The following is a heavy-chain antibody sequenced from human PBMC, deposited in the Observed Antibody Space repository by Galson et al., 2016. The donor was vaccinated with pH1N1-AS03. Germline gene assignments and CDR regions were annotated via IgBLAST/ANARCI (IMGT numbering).Heavy chain of an antibody. CDR3: ARSDYGDYVDY. CDR2: INAGNGDT. J-gene: IGHJ4*02. Sequence: SVKVSCKASGYNFVTYGITWVRQAPGQGLEWMGWINAGNGDTKYSQKFQGRVTITRDTSASMAYMGLSSLRSEDTAVYYCARSDYGDYVDYWGQGTLVTVSS. D-gene: IGHD4-17*01. CDR1: GYNFVTYG. V-gene: IGHV1-3*01.